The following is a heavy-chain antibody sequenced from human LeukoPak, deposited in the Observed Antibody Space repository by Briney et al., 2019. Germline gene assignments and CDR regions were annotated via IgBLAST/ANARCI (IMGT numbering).Heavy chain of an antibody. V-gene: IGHV1-3*01. Sequence: ASVKVSCKASGYTFTSYAMHWVRQAPGQRLGWMGWINAGNGNTKYSQKFQGRVTITRDTSASTAYMELSSLRSEDTAVYYCARDRSNRDYGDYEGGFDYWGQGTLVTVSS. CDR2: INAGNGNT. CDR1: GYTFTSYA. J-gene: IGHJ4*02. D-gene: IGHD4-17*01. CDR3: ARDRSNRDYGDYEGGFDY.